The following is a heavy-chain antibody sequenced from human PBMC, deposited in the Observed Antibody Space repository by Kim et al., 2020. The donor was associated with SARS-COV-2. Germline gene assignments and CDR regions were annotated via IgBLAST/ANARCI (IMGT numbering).Heavy chain of an antibody. CDR3: ARDSGRIAVAGTPNY. V-gene: IGHV3-33*08. J-gene: IGHJ4*02. CDR1: GFTFSSYG. Sequence: GGSLRLSCAASGFTFSSYGMHWVRQAPGKGLEWVAVIWYDGSNKYYADSVKGRFTISRDNSKNTLYLQMNSLRAEDTAVYYCARDSGRIAVAGTPNYWGQGTLVTVSS. CDR2: IWYDGSNK. D-gene: IGHD6-19*01.